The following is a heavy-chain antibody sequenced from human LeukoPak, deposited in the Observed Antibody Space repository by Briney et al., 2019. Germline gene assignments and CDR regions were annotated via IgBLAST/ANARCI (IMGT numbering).Heavy chain of an antibody. V-gene: IGHV1-46*01. CDR1: GYTFTSYY. CDR3: ARDGEEDTAMVWGYYYGMDV. Sequence: ASVKVPCKASGYTFTSYYMHWVRQAPGQGLEWMGIINPSGGSTSYAQKFQGRVTMTRDTSTSTVYMELSSLRSEDTAVYYCARDGEEDTAMVWGYYYGMDVWGQGTTVTVSS. J-gene: IGHJ6*02. D-gene: IGHD5-18*01. CDR2: INPSGGST.